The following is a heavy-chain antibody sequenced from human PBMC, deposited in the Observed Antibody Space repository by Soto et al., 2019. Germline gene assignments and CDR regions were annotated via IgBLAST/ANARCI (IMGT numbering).Heavy chain of an antibody. CDR3: ARDPSLSYDFWSGYYISWFDP. V-gene: IGHV3-33*01. D-gene: IGHD3-3*01. Sequence: GGSLRLSCAASGFTFSSYGMHWVRQAPGKGLEWVAVIWYDGSNKYYADSVKGRFTISRDNSKNTLYLKMNSLRAEDTAVYYCARDPSLSYDFWSGYYISWFDPWGQGTLVTVSS. CDR2: IWYDGSNK. CDR1: GFTFSSYG. J-gene: IGHJ5*02.